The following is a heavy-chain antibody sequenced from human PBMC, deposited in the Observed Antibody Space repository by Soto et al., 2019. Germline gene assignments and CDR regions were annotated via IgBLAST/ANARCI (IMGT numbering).Heavy chain of an antibody. V-gene: IGHV1-69*13. D-gene: IGHD1-26*01. Sequence: ASVKVSCKASGGTFSSYAISWVRQAPGQGLEWMGGIIPIFGTANYAQKFQGRVTITADESTSTAYMELSSLRSEDTAVYYCARGGRSSGSWYYYYGMDVWGQGTTVTVSS. CDR3: ARGGRSSGSWYYYYGMDV. CDR1: GGTFSSYA. J-gene: IGHJ6*02. CDR2: IIPIFGTA.